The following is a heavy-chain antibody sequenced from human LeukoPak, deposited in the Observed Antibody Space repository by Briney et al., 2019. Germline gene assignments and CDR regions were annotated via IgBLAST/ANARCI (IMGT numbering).Heavy chain of an antibody. J-gene: IGHJ5*02. CDR1: GGSISSYH. CDR2: IYTSGST. CDR3: ARFNMVRGVTTYNWFDP. D-gene: IGHD3-10*01. Sequence: SETLSLTCTVSGGSISSYHWSWIRQPAGKGLEWIGRIYTSGSTNYNPSLKSRVTISVDTSKNQFSLKLSSVTAADTAVYYCARFNMVRGVTTYNWFDPWGQGTLVTVSS. V-gene: IGHV4-4*07.